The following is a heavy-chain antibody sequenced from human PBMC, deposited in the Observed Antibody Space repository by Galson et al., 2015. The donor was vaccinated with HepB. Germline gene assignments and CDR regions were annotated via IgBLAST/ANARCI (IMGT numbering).Heavy chain of an antibody. D-gene: IGHD2-2*02. V-gene: IGHV1-69*04. CDR2: IIPILGIA. CDR1: GGTFSSYA. J-gene: IGHJ4*02. CDR3: ARDDTPPFDY. Sequence: SVKVSCKASGGTFSSYAISWVRQAPGQGLEWMGRIIPILGIANYAQKFQGRVTITADRTTSTAYMELSSLRSEDTAVYYCARDDTPPFDYWGQGTLVTVSS.